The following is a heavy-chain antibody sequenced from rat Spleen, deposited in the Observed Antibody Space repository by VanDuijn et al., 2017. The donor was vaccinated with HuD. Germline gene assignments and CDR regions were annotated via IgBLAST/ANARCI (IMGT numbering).Heavy chain of an antibody. CDR2: ISTGGDNT. CDR1: GFTFNNYY. D-gene: IGHD1-4*01. CDR3: SPLPGRNLAY. Sequence: EVQLVESGGGLVQPGRSMKLSCAASGFTFNNYYMAWVRQAPTKGLEWVTVISTGGDNTHYRDSVKGRFTISRNNAKTTLYLQMSSLRSEDTATYYCSPLPGRNLAYWGQGVVVTVSS. J-gene: IGHJ2*01. V-gene: IGHV5-25*01.